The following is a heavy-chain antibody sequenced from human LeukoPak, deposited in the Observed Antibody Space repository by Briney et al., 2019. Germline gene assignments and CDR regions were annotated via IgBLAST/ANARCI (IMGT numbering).Heavy chain of an antibody. D-gene: IGHD3-10*01. CDR3: ATTRSGAH. Sequence: GGSLRLSCAASGFTFSSHWMSWVRQAPGKGLEWVANIRQDGSEKNYVDSVKGRFTISRGNAKNALYLQMNSLRVEDTAMYYCATTRSGAHWGQGTLVTVSS. CDR1: GFTFSSHW. V-gene: IGHV3-7*01. CDR2: IRQDGSEK. J-gene: IGHJ4*02.